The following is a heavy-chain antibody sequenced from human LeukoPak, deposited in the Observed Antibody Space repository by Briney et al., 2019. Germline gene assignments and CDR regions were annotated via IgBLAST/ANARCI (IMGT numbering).Heavy chain of an antibody. CDR2: IKQDGSEK. D-gene: IGHD4-17*01. V-gene: IGHV3-7*01. J-gene: IGHJ4*02. Sequence: GGSLRLSCAASGFTFSSYWMSWVRQAPAKGLEWVANIKQDGSEKYYVDSVKGRFTISRDNAKNSLYLQMNSLRAEDTAVYYCARVRRLGYFDYWGQGTLVTVSS. CDR3: ARVRRLGYFDY. CDR1: GFTFSSYW.